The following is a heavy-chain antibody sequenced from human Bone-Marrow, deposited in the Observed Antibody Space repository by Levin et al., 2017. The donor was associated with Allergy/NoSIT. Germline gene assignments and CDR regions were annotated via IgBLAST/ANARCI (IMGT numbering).Heavy chain of an antibody. D-gene: IGHD3-9*01. Sequence: GGSLRLSCAASGFTFSSYAMHWVRQAPGKGLEWVAVISYDGSNKYYADSVKGRFTISRDNSKNTLYLQMNSLRAEDTAVYYCARNDILTGYYLPNFDYWGQGTLVTVSS. J-gene: IGHJ4*02. V-gene: IGHV3-30*04. CDR2: ISYDGSNK. CDR3: ARNDILTGYYLPNFDY. CDR1: GFTFSSYA.